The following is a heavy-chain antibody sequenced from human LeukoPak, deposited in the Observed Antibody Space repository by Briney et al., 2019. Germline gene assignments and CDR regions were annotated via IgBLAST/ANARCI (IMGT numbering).Heavy chain of an antibody. D-gene: IGHD3-10*01. Sequence: PGGSLRLSCAASGFTFSTYWMTWVRQAPGKGLEWVANINQDGSEKYYMDSVKGRFTISRDNAKNSLYLQINSLRAEDTAVYYCARDNHGSGSYYRLVDYWGQGTLVTVSS. CDR3: ARDNHGSGSYYRLVDY. CDR2: INQDGSEK. V-gene: IGHV3-7*01. J-gene: IGHJ4*02. CDR1: GFTFSTYW.